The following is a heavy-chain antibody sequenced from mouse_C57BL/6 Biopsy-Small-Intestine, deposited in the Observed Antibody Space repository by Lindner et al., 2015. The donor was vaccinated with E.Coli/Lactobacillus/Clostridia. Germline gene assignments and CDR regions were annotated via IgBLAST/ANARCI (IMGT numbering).Heavy chain of an antibody. V-gene: IGHV5-17*01. Sequence: VQLQESGGGLVKPGGSLKLSCAASGFTFSDYGMHWVRQAPEKGLEWVAHISSGSSTIYYADTVKGRFTIPRDNAKNTLFLQMTSLRSEDTAMYYCAGGISNPDYWGQGTTLTVSS. J-gene: IGHJ2*01. CDR3: AGGISNPDY. D-gene: IGHD2-5*01. CDR1: GFTFSDYG. CDR2: ISSGSSTI.